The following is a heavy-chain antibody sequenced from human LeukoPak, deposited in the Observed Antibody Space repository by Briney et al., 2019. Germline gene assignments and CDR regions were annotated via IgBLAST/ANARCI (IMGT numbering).Heavy chain of an antibody. CDR2: IQGSGGIR. V-gene: IGHV3-23*01. CDR3: GRDPNGDYIGAFEM. Sequence: GGSCAAPLGSGFPFIAYAMTWVRPAPGKGLEWVSSIQGSGGIRGYADSVQGRFTISRDNSKNTLFLQMNSLRGEDTAVYYCGRDPNGDYIGAFEMWGPGTLVTVSS. D-gene: IGHD4-17*01. J-gene: IGHJ3*02. CDR1: GFPFIAYA.